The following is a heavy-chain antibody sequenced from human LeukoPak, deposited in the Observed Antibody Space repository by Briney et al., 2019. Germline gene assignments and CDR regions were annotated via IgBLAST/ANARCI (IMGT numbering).Heavy chain of an antibody. CDR3: ARHGDLYYYYYMDV. Sequence: VKPSETLSLTCTVSGGSISSYYWSWIRQPPGKGLEWIGYIYYGGSTNYNPSLKSRVTISVDTSKNQFSLKLSSVTAADTAVYYCARHGDLYYYYYMDVWGKGTTVTVSS. CDR1: GGSISSYY. V-gene: IGHV4-59*01. CDR2: IYYGGST. D-gene: IGHD3-10*01. J-gene: IGHJ6*03.